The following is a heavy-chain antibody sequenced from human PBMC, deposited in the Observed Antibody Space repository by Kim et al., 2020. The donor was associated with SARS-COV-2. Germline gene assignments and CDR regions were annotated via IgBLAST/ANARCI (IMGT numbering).Heavy chain of an antibody. D-gene: IGHD2-2*01. J-gene: IGHJ5*02. Sequence: LKSRVTISVDTSKNQFSLKLSSVTAADTAGYYCARIGYCSSTSCYGVDPWGQGTLVTVSS. CDR3: ARIGYCSSTSCYGVDP. V-gene: IGHV4-30-2*04.